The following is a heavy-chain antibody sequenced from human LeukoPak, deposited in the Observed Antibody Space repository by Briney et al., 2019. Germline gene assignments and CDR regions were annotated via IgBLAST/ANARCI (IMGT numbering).Heavy chain of an antibody. D-gene: IGHD3-10*01. CDR1: GGSMTSYY. CDR2: IYYTGTT. V-gene: IGHV4-59*01. J-gene: IGHJ5*02. Sequence: SETLSLTCTVSGGSMTSYYWSWIRQPPGKGLEWSGYIYYTGTTNYNPSLKSRVTISVDTSKNQFSLKLSSMTAADTAVYYCARSLYGSGNTWFDHWGQGTLVTVSS. CDR3: ARSLYGSGNTWFDH.